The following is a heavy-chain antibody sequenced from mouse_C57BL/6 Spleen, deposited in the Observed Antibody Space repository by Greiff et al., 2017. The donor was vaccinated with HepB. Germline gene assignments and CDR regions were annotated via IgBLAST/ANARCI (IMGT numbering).Heavy chain of an antibody. Sequence: VQLQQSGAELARPGASVKLSCKASGYTFTSYGISWVKQRTGQGLEWIGEIYPRSGNTYYNEKFKGKATLTADKSSSTAYMELRSLTSEDSAVYFCARPNYYGSSYCYFDVWGTGTTVTVSS. CDR1: GYTFTSYG. J-gene: IGHJ1*03. CDR3: ARPNYYGSSYCYFDV. CDR2: IYPRSGNT. D-gene: IGHD1-1*01. V-gene: IGHV1-81*01.